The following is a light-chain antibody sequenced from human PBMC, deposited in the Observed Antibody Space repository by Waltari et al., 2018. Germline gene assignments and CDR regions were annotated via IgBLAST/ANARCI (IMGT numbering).Light chain of an antibody. J-gene: IGLJ1*01. Sequence: QSAPTQPASVSGSPGQSITISCTGTSSDVGGYDYVSWYQQHPGKAPKPMIYDVSNRPSGVSNRFSGSKSGNTASLTISGLQAEDEADYYCSSYTSSSTLGVFGTGTTVTVL. CDR1: SSDVGGYDY. V-gene: IGLV2-14*03. CDR2: DVS. CDR3: SSYTSSSTLGV.